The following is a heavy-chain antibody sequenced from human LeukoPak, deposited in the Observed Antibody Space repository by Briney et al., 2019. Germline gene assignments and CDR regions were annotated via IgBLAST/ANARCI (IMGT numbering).Heavy chain of an antibody. V-gene: IGHV1-69*06. Sequence: SVKVSCKASGGTFSSYAISWVRQAPGQGLEWMGGIIPIFGTANYAQKFQGRVTITADKSTSTAYMELSSLRAEDTAVYYCASLRAVTMVRGVIEFDYWGQGTLVTVSS. D-gene: IGHD3-10*01. CDR2: IIPIFGTA. CDR3: ASLRAVTMVRGVIEFDY. CDR1: GGTFSSYA. J-gene: IGHJ4*02.